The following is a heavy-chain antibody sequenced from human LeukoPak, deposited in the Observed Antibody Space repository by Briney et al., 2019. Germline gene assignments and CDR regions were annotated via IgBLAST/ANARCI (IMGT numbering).Heavy chain of an antibody. CDR1: GGSFSGYY. Sequence: PSETLSLTCAVYGGSFSGYYWSWIRQPPGKGLEWIGEINHSGSTNYNPSLKSRVTISLDTSNNQFSLKLTSVTAADTAVYYCATDGGGYGSGTYPPWGQGTLVTVSS. CDR2: INHSGST. CDR3: ATDGGGYGSGTYPP. J-gene: IGHJ5*02. V-gene: IGHV4-34*01. D-gene: IGHD3-10*01.